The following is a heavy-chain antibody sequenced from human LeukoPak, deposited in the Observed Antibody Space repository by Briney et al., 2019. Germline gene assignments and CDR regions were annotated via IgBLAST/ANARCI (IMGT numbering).Heavy chain of an antibody. V-gene: IGHV4-31*03. J-gene: IGHJ4*02. CDR1: GGSISSGGYY. D-gene: IGHD3-10*01. CDR2: IYYSGST. Sequence: PSQTLSLTCTVSGGSISSGGYYWSWIRQHPGKGLEWIGYIYYSGSTYYNPSLKSRVTISVDTSKNQFSLKLSSVTAADTAVYYCARVRSGFYGSDIGGDYWGQGTLVTVSS. CDR3: ARVRSGFYGSDIGGDY.